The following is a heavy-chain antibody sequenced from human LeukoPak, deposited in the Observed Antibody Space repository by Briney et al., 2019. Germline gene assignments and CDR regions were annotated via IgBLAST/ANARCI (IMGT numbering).Heavy chain of an antibody. J-gene: IGHJ3*02. D-gene: IGHD3-10*01. V-gene: IGHV4-59*01. CDR3: ARWEVRLNAFEM. CDR1: GGSLSSYY. Sequence: SETLSLTCTVSGGSLSSYYWSWIRQPPGKGLEWIGYIYYSGSTNYNPSLKSRVTISVDTSKNQFSLKLSSVTAADTAVYYCARWEVRLNAFEMWGQGTMVTVSS. CDR2: IYYSGST.